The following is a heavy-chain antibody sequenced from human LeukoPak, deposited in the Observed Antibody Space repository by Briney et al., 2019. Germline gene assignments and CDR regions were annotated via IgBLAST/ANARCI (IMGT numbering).Heavy chain of an antibody. CDR2: IYPGDSDT. CDR1: GYTFTDYW. CDR3: AREHAKGYSWFDP. Sequence: GESLKISWQASGYTFTDYWIGWVRQMPGRGPGWMAIIYPGDSDTRYSPSFQGQVTISADKSINTAYLQWSSLTASDTAMYYCAREHAKGYSWFDPWGQGTLVTVSS. V-gene: IGHV5-51*01. J-gene: IGHJ5*02. D-gene: IGHD1-1*01.